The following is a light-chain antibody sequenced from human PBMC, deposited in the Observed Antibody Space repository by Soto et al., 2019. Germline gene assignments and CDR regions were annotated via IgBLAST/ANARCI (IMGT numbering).Light chain of an antibody. CDR3: QHYNNWPQT. V-gene: IGKV3-15*01. CDR2: GAS. J-gene: IGKJ1*01. Sequence: EIVMTQSPATLSVSPGERATLSCRASQSVSNNLAWYQQKPGQAPRLLIYGASTRATGVPARFSGSGSGTVFTLTISSLESKDFAVYYCQHYNNWPQTFGQGTKVEIK. CDR1: QSVSNN.